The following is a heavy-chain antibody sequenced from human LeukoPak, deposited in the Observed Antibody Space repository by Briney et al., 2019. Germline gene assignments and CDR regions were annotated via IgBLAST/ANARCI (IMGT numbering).Heavy chain of an antibody. D-gene: IGHD2-21*02. CDR1: GGSISSYY. Sequence: SETQSLTCTVSGGSISSYYWSWIRQPPGKGLEWIGYIYYSGNTNYNPSLKSRVTLSVDTSKNQFSLKLSSVTAADTAVYYCAGGGGDRWGAFDIWGQATMVTVSS. CDR3: AGGGGDRWGAFDI. V-gene: IGHV4-59*01. CDR2: IYYSGNT. J-gene: IGHJ3*02.